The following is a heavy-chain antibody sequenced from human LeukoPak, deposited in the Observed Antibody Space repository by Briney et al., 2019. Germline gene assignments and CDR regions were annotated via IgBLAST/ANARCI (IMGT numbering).Heavy chain of an antibody. V-gene: IGHV1-46*01. CDR2: VNPSGDTT. Sequence: ASVKVSCKASGHSFANSYIHWVRQAPGQGLEWMGIVNPSGDTTNYARIFQDRLTMTTDTATRTVYMELSSLTSKDTAVYYCARANIVVSADWYFDLWGRGTLVTVSS. J-gene: IGHJ2*01. CDR3: ARANIVVSADWYFDL. CDR1: GHSFANSY. D-gene: IGHD3-22*01.